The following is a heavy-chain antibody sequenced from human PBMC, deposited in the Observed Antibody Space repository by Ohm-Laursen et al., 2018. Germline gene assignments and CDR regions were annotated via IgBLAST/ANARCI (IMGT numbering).Heavy chain of an antibody. CDR3: ARHKTTVTGTGWSLYYFDN. V-gene: IGHV6-1*01. CDR2: TYYTSTWYN. D-gene: IGHD4-11*01. CDR1: GDSVSSNRVA. Sequence: QTLSLTCAISGDSVSSNRVAWNWIRQSPSRGLEWLGRTYYTSTWYNDYAVSVESRITINPDTSKNQFSLQLNSVTPDDTAVYYCARHKTTVTGTGWSLYYFDNWGQGTLVTVSS. J-gene: IGHJ4*02.